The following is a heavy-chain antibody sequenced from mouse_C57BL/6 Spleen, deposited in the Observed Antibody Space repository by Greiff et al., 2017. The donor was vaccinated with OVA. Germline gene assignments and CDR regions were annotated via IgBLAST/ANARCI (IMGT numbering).Heavy chain of an antibody. D-gene: IGHD3-2*02. Sequence: VQGVESGGGLVQPKGSLKLSCAASGFTFNTYAMHWVRQAPGTGLEWVARIRSKSSNSATYYADSVKDRFTISRDDSQSMLYLQMNNLKTEDTAMYYCVRDAGQLRAAWAYWGQGTLVTVSA. V-gene: IGHV10-3*01. CDR1: GFTFNTYA. CDR2: IRSKSSNSAT. CDR3: VRDAGQLRAAWAY. J-gene: IGHJ3*01.